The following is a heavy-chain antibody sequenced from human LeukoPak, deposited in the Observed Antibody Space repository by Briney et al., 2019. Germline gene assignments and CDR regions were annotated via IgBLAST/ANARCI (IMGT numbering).Heavy chain of an antibody. CDR3: AKAGTYYYDSSGYYYDPYFDY. J-gene: IGHJ4*02. V-gene: IGHV3-23*01. Sequence: GGSLRLSCAASGFTFSSYAMRWVRQAPGKGLQWVSAIGAGTGAVTIYADSVKGRFTISRDNSKNTLYLQMNSLRGEDTAVYYCAKAGTYYYDSSGYYYDPYFDYWGQGTLVTVSS. CDR1: GFTFSSYA. D-gene: IGHD3-22*01. CDR2: IGAGTGAVT.